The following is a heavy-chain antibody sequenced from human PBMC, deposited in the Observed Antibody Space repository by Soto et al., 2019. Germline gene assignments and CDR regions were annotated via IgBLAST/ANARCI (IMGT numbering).Heavy chain of an antibody. Sequence: EVQLLESGGGLVQPGGSLRLSCAASGFTFSSYAMTWVRQAPGKGLEWVSAISGSGGSTYYADSVKGRFTISRDNSKNTLYLQMNSVRAEDTAVYYCAKDTGLGGTGSLCFDYWGQGTLVTVSS. CDR1: GFTFSSYA. J-gene: IGHJ4*02. CDR2: ISGSGGST. D-gene: IGHD1-1*01. CDR3: AKDTGLGGTGSLCFDY. V-gene: IGHV3-23*01.